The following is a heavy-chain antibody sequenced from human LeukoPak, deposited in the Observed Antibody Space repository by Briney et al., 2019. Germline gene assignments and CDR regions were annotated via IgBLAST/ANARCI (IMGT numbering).Heavy chain of an antibody. V-gene: IGHV3-23*03. J-gene: IGHJ4*02. CDR1: GFTFAIYS. CDR2: VNPGGNEK. Sequence: GGSLRVSCATSGFTFAIYSMTWVRQAPRKGLEWVSTVNPGGNEKYYSDSVKGRFTISRDNSKNTVYLHMNSLRAEDTAIYYCAKDRAGTPWADWGQGALVTVSS. D-gene: IGHD1-7*01. CDR3: AKDRAGTPWAD.